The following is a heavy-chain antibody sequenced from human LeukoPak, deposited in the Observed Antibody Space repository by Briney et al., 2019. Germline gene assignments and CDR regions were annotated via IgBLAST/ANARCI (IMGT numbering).Heavy chain of an antibody. J-gene: IGHJ4*02. V-gene: IGHV3-21*01. Sequence: GGSLKLSCAASGFTVSSYSMNWVRQAPGKGLEWVSSISSSSSYIYYADSVKGRFTISRDNAKNSLYLQMNSLRAEDTAVYYCARDQENGDFSDYWGQGTLVTVSS. CDR3: ARDQENGDFSDY. D-gene: IGHD4-17*01. CDR2: ISSSSSYI. CDR1: GFTVSSYS.